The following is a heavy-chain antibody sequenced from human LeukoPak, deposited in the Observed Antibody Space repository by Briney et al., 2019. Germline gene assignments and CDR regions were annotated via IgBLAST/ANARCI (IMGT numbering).Heavy chain of an antibody. Sequence: SETLSLTCTVSGGSISSHYWSWIRQPPGKGLEWIGYIYYSGSTNYNPSLKSRVTISVDTSKNQFSLKLSSVTAADTAVYCCARVGDSSSWLDYWGQGTLVTVSS. D-gene: IGHD6-13*01. CDR3: ARVGDSSSWLDY. CDR1: GGSISSHY. V-gene: IGHV4-59*11. CDR2: IYYSGST. J-gene: IGHJ4*02.